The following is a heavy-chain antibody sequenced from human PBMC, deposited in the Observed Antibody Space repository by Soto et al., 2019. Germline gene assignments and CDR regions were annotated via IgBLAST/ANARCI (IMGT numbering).Heavy chain of an antibody. CDR1: GFAFSTYW. D-gene: IGHD4-17*01. CDR3: AAPYGDYVWKPFDY. CDR2: INSDGSIT. V-gene: IGHV3-74*01. Sequence: EVQLVESGGGLVQPGGSLRLSCAASGFAFSTYWMHWVRQAPGRGLVWVSRINSDGSITTYADSVKGRFTISRDNVKNTLYLQMNSLRAEDTAVYYCAAPYGDYVWKPFDYWGQGTLVTVSS. J-gene: IGHJ4*02.